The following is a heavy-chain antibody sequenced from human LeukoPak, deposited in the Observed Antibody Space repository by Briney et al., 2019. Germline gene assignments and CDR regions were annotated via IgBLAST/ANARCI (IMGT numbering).Heavy chain of an antibody. Sequence: GGSLRLSCAASGFTFDDYAMHWVRQAPGKGLEWVSGISWNSGSIGYADSVKGRFTISRDNAKNSLYLQMNSLRAEDTALYYCAKDIRVRTMVRGVTSFDYWGQGTLVTVSS. CDR2: ISWNSGSI. J-gene: IGHJ4*02. V-gene: IGHV3-9*01. D-gene: IGHD3-10*01. CDR3: AKDIRVRTMVRGVTSFDY. CDR1: GFTFDDYA.